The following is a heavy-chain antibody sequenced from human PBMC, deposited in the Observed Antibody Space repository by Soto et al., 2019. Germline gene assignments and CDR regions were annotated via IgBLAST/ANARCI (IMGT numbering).Heavy chain of an antibody. CDR2: MNPNSGNT. CDR3: ARGHHRELPIYYYYYGMDV. Sequence: ASVMVSCKASGYTFTSYDINWVRQATGQGLEWMGWMNPNSGNTGYAQKFQGRVTMTRNTSISTAYMELSSLRSEDTAVYYCARGHHRELPIYYYYYGMDVWGQGTTVTVSS. J-gene: IGHJ6*02. V-gene: IGHV1-8*01. CDR1: GYTFTSYD. D-gene: IGHD1-26*01.